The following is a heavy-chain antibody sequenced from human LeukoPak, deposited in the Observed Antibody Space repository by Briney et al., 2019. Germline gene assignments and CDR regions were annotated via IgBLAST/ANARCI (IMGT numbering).Heavy chain of an antibody. CDR1: GYTFTGYY. V-gene: IGHV1-2*02. J-gene: IGHJ6*03. CDR3: ARSFLSFGYCSSTSCYRDMDV. Sequence: ASVKVSCKASGYTFTGYYMHWVRQAPGQGLEWMGWINPNSGGTNYAQKSQGRVTMTRDTSISTAYMELSRLRSDDTAVYYCARSFLSFGYCSSTSCYRDMDVWGKGTTVTVSS. D-gene: IGHD2-2*03. CDR2: INPNSGGT.